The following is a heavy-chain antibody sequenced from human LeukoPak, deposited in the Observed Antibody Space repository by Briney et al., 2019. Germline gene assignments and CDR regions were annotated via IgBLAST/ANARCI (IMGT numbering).Heavy chain of an antibody. V-gene: IGHV4-34*01. Sequence: SETLSLTCAVYGGSFSGYYWSWIRQPPGMGLEWIGEINHSGSTNYNPSLKSRVTISVDTSKNQFSLKLSSVTAADTAVYYCARGPHGWFDPWGQGTLVTVSS. J-gene: IGHJ5*02. CDR3: ARGPHGWFDP. CDR1: GGSFSGYY. CDR2: INHSGST.